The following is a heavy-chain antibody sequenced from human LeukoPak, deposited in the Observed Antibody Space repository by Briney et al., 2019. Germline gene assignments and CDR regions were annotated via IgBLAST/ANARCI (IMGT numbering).Heavy chain of an antibody. CDR2: IYTSGST. D-gene: IGHD6-13*01. CDR1: GGSISSYY. V-gene: IGHV4-4*07. Sequence: SETLSLTCTVSGGSISSYYWSWIRQPAGKGLEWIGRIYTSGSTNYNPSLKSRVTMSVDTSKNQFSLKLSSVTAADTAVYYCAKVRASSPIRYNWFDPWGQGTLVTVSS. J-gene: IGHJ5*02. CDR3: AKVRASSPIRYNWFDP.